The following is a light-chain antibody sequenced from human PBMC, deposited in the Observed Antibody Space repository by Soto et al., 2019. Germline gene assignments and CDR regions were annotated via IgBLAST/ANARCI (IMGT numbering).Light chain of an antibody. CDR1: QSISSW. CDR3: QQYNSYPWT. J-gene: IGKJ1*01. V-gene: IGKV1-5*01. CDR2: DAS. Sequence: IQMTQSPASVSASVGDRVTITCRASQSISSWLAWYQQKPGKAPKLLIYDASSLESGVPSRFSGSGSGTEFTPTISSLQPDDFATYYCQQYNSYPWTFGQGTKVDI.